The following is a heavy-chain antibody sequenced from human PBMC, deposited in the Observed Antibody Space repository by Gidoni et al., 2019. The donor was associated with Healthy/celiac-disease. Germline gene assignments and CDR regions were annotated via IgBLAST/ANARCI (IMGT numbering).Heavy chain of an antibody. CDR3: AKMVGTLSRYGYFDY. Sequence: EVQLLESGGGLVQPGGSLRLSCAASGFTFSSYAMSWVRQAPGKGLEWVAAISGRGGSTYYADSVKGRFTISRDNSKNTLYLQMNSLRAEDTAVYYCAKMVGTLSRYGYFDYWGQGTLVTVSS. V-gene: IGHV3-23*01. CDR1: GFTFSSYA. CDR2: ISGRGGST. J-gene: IGHJ4*02. D-gene: IGHD2-15*01.